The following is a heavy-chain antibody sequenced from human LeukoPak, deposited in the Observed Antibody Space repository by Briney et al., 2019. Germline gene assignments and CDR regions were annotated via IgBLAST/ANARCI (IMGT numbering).Heavy chain of an antibody. D-gene: IGHD2-15*01. CDR3: ARVAVARDDYYYYYMDV. J-gene: IGHJ6*03. Sequence: PSETLSLTCTVSGGSISSYYWSWIRQPPGKGLEWIGYIYYSGSTNYNPSLKSRVTISVDTSKNQFSLKLSSVTAADTAVYYCARVAVARDDYYYYYMDVWGKGTTVTVSS. CDR2: IYYSGST. CDR1: GGSISSYY. V-gene: IGHV4-59*01.